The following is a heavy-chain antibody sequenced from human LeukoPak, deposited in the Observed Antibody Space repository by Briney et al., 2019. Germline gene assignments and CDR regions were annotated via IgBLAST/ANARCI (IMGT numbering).Heavy chain of an antibody. CDR2: ISPNGGST. CDR3: VKTIAVAGNFDY. V-gene: IGHV3-64D*09. J-gene: IGHJ4*02. D-gene: IGHD6-13*01. Sequence: GGSLRLSCSASGFTFSSYTMHWVRQAPGKGLEYVSAISPNGGSTYYGNSVKGRFTISRDNSKQTLYLQMSSLRAEDTAVYYCVKTIAVAGNFDYWGQGTLVTVS. CDR1: GFTFSSYT.